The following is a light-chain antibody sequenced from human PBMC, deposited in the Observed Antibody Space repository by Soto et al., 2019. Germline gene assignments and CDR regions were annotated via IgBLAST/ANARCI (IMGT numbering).Light chain of an antibody. J-gene: IGKJ2*01. CDR1: QSLRHHNGYYY. Sequence: DIVMTQSPLSLPVTPGEPASISCRSSQSLRHHNGYYYLDWYLQKPGQSPQVLIYLGSNRASGVXDXXSGSGAGTVFTLKISRVEAEDVGVYYCIQTLKAPYSLGQGTKLEIK. CDR2: LGS. CDR3: IQTLKAPYS. V-gene: IGKV2-28*01.